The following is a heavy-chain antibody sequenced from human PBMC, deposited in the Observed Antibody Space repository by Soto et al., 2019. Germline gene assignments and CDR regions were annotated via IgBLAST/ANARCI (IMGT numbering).Heavy chain of an antibody. V-gene: IGHV1-69*12. CDR3: ARDGRYGSGSYYPPLGFDY. CDR1: GGTFSSYA. Sequence: QVQLVQSGAEVKKPESSVKVSCKASGGTFSSYAINWVRQAPGQGLEWMGGIIPFFGIANYAQKFQGRVTITADESTSTAYMELSSLRSEDTAVYYCARDGRYGSGSYYPPLGFDYWGQGTLVTVSS. D-gene: IGHD3-10*01. J-gene: IGHJ4*02. CDR2: IIPFFGIA.